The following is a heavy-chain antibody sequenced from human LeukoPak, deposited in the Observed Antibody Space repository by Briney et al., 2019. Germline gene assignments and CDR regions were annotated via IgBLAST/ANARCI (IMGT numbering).Heavy chain of an antibody. CDR2: IYYSGST. Sequence: SETLSLTCTVSGGSISSYYWSWIRQPPGKGLEWIGHIYYSGSTNYNPSLKSRVTISVDTSKNQFSLKLSSATAADTAVYYCARSYDFWSGYDFDYWGQGTLVTVSS. CDR3: ARSYDFWSGYDFDY. J-gene: IGHJ4*02. D-gene: IGHD3-3*01. V-gene: IGHV4-59*01. CDR1: GGSISSYY.